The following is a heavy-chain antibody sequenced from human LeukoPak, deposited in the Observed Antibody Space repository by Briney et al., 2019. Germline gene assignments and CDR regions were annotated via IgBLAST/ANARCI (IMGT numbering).Heavy chain of an antibody. J-gene: IGHJ3*02. Sequence: ASVKVSCKASGYTFTGYYMHWVRQAPGQGLEWMGWINPNSGGTNYAQKFQGWVTMTRDTSISTAYMELSRLRSDDTAVYYCARVVLNGSSVHAFDIWGQGTMATVSS. CDR3: ARVVLNGSSVHAFDI. CDR2: INPNSGGT. D-gene: IGHD3-22*01. CDR1: GYTFTGYY. V-gene: IGHV1-2*04.